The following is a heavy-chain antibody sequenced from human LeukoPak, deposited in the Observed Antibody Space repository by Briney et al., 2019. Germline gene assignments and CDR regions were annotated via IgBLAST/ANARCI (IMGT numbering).Heavy chain of an antibody. V-gene: IGHV3-9*01. Sequence: SLRLSCAASGFTFDDYAMHWVRQAPGKGLEWVSGISWNSGSIGYADSVKGRFTISRDNAKNSLYLQMNSLRAEDTALYYCARSYIAVAGNLDYWGQGTLVTVSS. D-gene: IGHD6-19*01. CDR1: GFTFDDYA. CDR3: ARSYIAVAGNLDY. J-gene: IGHJ4*02. CDR2: ISWNSGSI.